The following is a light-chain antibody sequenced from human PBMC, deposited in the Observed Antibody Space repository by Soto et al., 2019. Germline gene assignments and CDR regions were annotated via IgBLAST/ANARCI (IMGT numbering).Light chain of an antibody. CDR2: DAS. J-gene: IGKJ4*01. V-gene: IGKV1-33*01. CDR1: QDINNY. Sequence: IQLAESPSSLAASLGDIVTMTCQASQDINNYLNWYQQKSGKAPKLLIYDASDLETGVPSRFSGSGSGTDFTLTISSLRPEDIATYYCQQYDNLPLTFGGGTKVDIK. CDR3: QQYDNLPLT.